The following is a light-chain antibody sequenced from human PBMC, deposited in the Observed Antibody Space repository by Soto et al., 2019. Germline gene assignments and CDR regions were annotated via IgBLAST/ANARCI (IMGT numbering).Light chain of an antibody. CDR2: GAS. CDR1: QSVSSSY. J-gene: IGKJ4*01. CDR3: QQFSYPLT. V-gene: IGKV3-20*01. Sequence: IVLTHAPDSLSLSPGERATLSCRASQSVSSSYLAWYQQKPGQAPRLLIYGASSRATGIPDRFSGSGSGTDFTLTISRLEPEDFAVYYCQQFSYPLTFGGGTKVDIK.